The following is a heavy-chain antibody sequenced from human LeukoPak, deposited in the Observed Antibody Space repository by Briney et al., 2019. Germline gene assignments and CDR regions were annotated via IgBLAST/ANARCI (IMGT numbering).Heavy chain of an antibody. CDR1: GFTFSSYA. Sequence: GGSLRLSCAASGFTFSSYAMHWVRQAPGKGLEYVSAISSNGGSTYYANSVKGRFTISRDNSKNTLYLPMGSLRAEDMAVYYCARGPQWLPREWYFDLWGRGTLVTVSS. CDR3: ARGPQWLPREWYFDL. J-gene: IGHJ2*01. V-gene: IGHV3-64*01. CDR2: ISSNGGST. D-gene: IGHD6-19*01.